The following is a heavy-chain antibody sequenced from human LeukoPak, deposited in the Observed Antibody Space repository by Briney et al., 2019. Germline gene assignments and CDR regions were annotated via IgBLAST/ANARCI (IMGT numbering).Heavy chain of an antibody. CDR3: ARVWVGATPADYYYYGMDV. Sequence: GGSLRLSCAASGFTFSSYDMHWVRQATGKGLEWVSAIGTAGDTYYPGSVKGRFTISRENAKNSLYLQMNSLRAEDTAVYYCARVWVGATPADYYYYGMDVWGQGTTVTVSS. J-gene: IGHJ6*02. V-gene: IGHV3-13*01. CDR2: IGTAGDT. D-gene: IGHD1-26*01. CDR1: GFTFSSYD.